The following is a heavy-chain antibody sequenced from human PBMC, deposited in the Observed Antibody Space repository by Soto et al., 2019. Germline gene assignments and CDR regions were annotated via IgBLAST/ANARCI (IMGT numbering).Heavy chain of an antibody. CDR3: ASAFEG. CDR1: GFTFSDYS. V-gene: IGHV3-48*01. D-gene: IGHD3-10*01. CDR2: ISGSGRTV. J-gene: IGHJ3*01. Sequence: EVQLVESGGGLVQPGGSLRLSCAASGFTFSDYSMNWVRQAPGKGLEWVSFISGSGRTVYYAVFVKGRFTISRDNAKNSLYLQMSSLRAEDTAVYYCASAFEGWGQGTMVTVSS.